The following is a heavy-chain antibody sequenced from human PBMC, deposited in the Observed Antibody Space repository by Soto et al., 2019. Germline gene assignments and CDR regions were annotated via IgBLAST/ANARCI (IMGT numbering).Heavy chain of an antibody. Sequence: ASVKVSCKASGGTFSSYAISWVRQAPGQGLEWMGGIIPIFGTANYAQKFQGRVTITADESTSTAYMELSSLRSEDTAVYYCARGPPVVVTATTYYYYGMYVWGQGTTVTVSS. CDR3: ARGPPVVVTATTYYYYGMYV. CDR1: GGTFSSYA. CDR2: IIPIFGTA. J-gene: IGHJ6*02. V-gene: IGHV1-69*13. D-gene: IGHD2-21*02.